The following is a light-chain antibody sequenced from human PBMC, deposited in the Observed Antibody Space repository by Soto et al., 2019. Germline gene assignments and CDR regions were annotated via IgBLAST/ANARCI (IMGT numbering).Light chain of an antibody. V-gene: IGKV1-9*01. CDR3: QQVNNYPLT. CDR2: AAS. CDR1: QGLSSY. Sequence: IQLTQSPSSLSASVGDRVTITCRASQGLSSYLAWYQQKPGKAPKLLIYAASTLQSGVPSRFSGSGSETDCTLTISSLQPEDFATYYCQQVNNYPLTFGGGTKVEI. J-gene: IGKJ4*01.